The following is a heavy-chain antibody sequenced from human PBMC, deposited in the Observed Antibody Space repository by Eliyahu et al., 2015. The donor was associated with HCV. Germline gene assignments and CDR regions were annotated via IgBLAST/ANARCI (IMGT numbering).Heavy chain of an antibody. CDR2: INHSGST. J-gene: IGHJ6*02. CDR1: GGSFSGYY. D-gene: IGHD3-10*01. V-gene: IGHV4-34*01. Sequence: QVQLQQWGAGLLKPSETLSLTCAVYGGSFSGYYWSWIRQPPGKGLEWIGEINHSGSTNYNPSLKSRVTISVDTSKNQFSLKLSSVTAADTAVYYCARVPLLWFGSRGLDVWGQGTTVTVSS. CDR3: ARVPLLWFGSRGLDV.